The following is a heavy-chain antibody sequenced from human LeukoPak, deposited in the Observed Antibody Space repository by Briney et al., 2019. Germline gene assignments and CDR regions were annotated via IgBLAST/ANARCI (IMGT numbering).Heavy chain of an antibody. CDR2: IFTSGST. V-gene: IGHV4-4*07. J-gene: IGHJ4*02. Sequence: PSETLSLTCTVSGGSISSYYWSWLRQPAGKGLEWIGRIFTSGSTNYNPSLKSRVTMSVDTSKNQFSLKLTSVNAADTAVYYCAREFNSSTWRPLDYWGQGSLVTVSS. CDR1: GGSISSYY. D-gene: IGHD6-13*01. CDR3: AREFNSSTWRPLDY.